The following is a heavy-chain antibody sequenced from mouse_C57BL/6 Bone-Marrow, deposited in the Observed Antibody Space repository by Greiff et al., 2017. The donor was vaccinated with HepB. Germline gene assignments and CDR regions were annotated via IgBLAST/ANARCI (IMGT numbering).Heavy chain of an antibody. V-gene: IGHV3-6*01. CDR1: GYSITSGYY. Sequence: EVQLQQSGPGLVKPSQSLSLTCSVTGYSITSGYYWNWIRQFPGNKLEWMGYISYDGNNNYNPSLKNRISITRDTSKNQFFLKLNSVTTEDTATYYCAIYGSSSYYFDYWGQGTTLTVSS. CDR3: AIYGSSSYYFDY. D-gene: IGHD1-1*01. CDR2: ISYDGNN. J-gene: IGHJ2*01.